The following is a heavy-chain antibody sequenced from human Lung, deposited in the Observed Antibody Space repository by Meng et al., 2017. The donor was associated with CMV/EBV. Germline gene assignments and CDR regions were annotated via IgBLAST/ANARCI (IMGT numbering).Heavy chain of an antibody. Sequence: SETLSLXCTVSGGSISSSSYYWGWIRQPPGKGLEWIGSIYYSGSTYYNPSLKSRVTISVDTSKNQFSLKLSSVTAADTAVYYCARLTIFGGVRYWAQGTXVTVSS. J-gene: IGHJ4*02. CDR2: IYYSGST. CDR3: ARLTIFGGVRY. CDR1: GGSISSSSYY. V-gene: IGHV4-39*01. D-gene: IGHD3-3*01.